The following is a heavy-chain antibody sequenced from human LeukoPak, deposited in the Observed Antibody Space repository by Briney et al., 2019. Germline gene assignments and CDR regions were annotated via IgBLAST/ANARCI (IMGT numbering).Heavy chain of an antibody. CDR2: ISAYNGNT. Sequence: ASVKVSCKASGYTFTCYGISWVRQAPGQGLEWMGWISAYNGNTNYAQKLQGRVTMTTDTSTSTAYMELRSLRSDDTAVYYCATGYCSGGSCYPHYYYYYGMDVWGQGTTVTVSS. J-gene: IGHJ6*02. CDR3: ATGYCSGGSCYPHYYYYYGMDV. CDR1: GYTFTCYG. D-gene: IGHD2-15*01. V-gene: IGHV1-18*01.